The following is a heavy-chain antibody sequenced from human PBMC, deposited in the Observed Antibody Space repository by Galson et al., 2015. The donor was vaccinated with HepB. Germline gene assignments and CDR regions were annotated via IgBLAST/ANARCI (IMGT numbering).Heavy chain of an antibody. V-gene: IGHV6-1*01. Sequence: CAISGDSVSSNSAAWNWIRQSPSRGLEWLGRTYYRSKWYNDYAVSVKSLITINPDTSKNQFSLQLNSVTPEDTAVYYCARENSSGWESYFDYWGQGTLVTVSS. CDR1: GDSVSSNSAA. CDR3: ARENSSGWESYFDY. D-gene: IGHD6-19*01. CDR2: TYYRSKWYN. J-gene: IGHJ4*02.